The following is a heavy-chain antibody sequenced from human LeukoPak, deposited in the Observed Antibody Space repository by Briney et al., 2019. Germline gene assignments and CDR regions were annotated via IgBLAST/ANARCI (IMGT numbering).Heavy chain of an antibody. J-gene: IGHJ4*02. CDR2: IYSGGST. V-gene: IGHV3-66*01. Sequence: PGGSLRLSCAASGFTASSNYMSWVRQAPGKGLDWVSVIYSGGSTYYADSVKGRFTISRDNSKNTLYLQMNSLRAEDTAVYYCAKDRGYCGGDCYFLFDYWGQGTLVTVSS. D-gene: IGHD2-21*01. CDR3: AKDRGYCGGDCYFLFDY. CDR1: GFTASSNY.